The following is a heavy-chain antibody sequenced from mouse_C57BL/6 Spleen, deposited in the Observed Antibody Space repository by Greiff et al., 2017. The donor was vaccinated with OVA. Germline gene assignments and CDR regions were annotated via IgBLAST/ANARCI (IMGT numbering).Heavy chain of an antibody. J-gene: IGHJ4*01. Sequence: LQPGAELVMPGASVKLSCKASGSTFTSYWMHWVKQRPGQGLEWIGEIDPSDSYTNYNQKFKGKSTLTVDKSSSTAYMQLSSLTSEDSAVYYCARQAGTGAMDYWGQGTSVTVSS. CDR1: GSTFTSYW. CDR3: ARQAGTGAMDY. D-gene: IGHD4-1*01. CDR2: IDPSDSYT. V-gene: IGHV1-69*01.